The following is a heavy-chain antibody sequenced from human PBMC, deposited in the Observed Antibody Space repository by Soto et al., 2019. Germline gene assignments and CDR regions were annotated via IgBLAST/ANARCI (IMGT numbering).Heavy chain of an antibody. V-gene: IGHV1-69*01. CDR3: ASGVGNRYDPAYYYYGMDV. D-gene: IGHD2-15*01. Sequence: QVQLVQSGAEVKKPGSSVQVSCKASGGTFSSYAISWVRQAPGQWLEWMGGIIPIFGTANYAQKFQGRVTITADESTSTAYRELSSLSAADSAVYYCASGVGNRYDPAYYYYGMDVWGKGTTVTVSS. CDR1: GGTFSSYA. J-gene: IGHJ6*04. CDR2: IIPIFGTA.